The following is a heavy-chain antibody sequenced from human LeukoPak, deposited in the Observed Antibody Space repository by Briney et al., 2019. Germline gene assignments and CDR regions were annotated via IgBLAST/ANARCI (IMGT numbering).Heavy chain of an antibody. CDR3: ARDNGGVDY. CDR2: INTDGSST. CDR1: GFTFSSYW. V-gene: IGHV3-74*01. J-gene: IGHJ4*02. D-gene: IGHD2-8*01. Sequence: GGSLRLSCEASGFTFSSYWMHWVRHAPGKGLVWVSHINTDGSSTNYADSVRGRFTVSRDNAKNTLNLQMNRLRVEDTAVYYCARDNGGVDYWGQGTLVTVSS.